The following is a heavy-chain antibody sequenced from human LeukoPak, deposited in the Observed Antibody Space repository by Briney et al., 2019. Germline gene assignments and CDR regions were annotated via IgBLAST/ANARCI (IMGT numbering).Heavy chain of an antibody. D-gene: IGHD3-9*01. CDR3: ARSFYDILIGYYQYFDY. V-gene: IGHV3-66*01. J-gene: IGHJ4*02. CDR1: GFTFSSYA. Sequence: GGSLRLSCSASGFTFSSYAIHWVRQAPGKGLEWVSVIYRDGSSYYAESVKGRFTISRDNSKNTLYIQMNSLRAEDTAVYYCARSFYDILIGYYQYFDYWGQGTLVTVSS. CDR2: IYRDGSS.